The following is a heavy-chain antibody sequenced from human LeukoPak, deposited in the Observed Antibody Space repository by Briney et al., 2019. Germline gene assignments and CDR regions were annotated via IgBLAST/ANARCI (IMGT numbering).Heavy chain of an antibody. CDR1: GFTFSDYY. J-gene: IGHJ3*02. V-gene: IGHV3-11*01. D-gene: IGHD3-3*01. Sequence: GGSLRLSCAASGFTFSDYYMSWIRQAPGKGLEWVSYISSSGSTIYYADSVKGRFTISRDNVKNSLYLQMNNLRAEDTAVYYCAIRRGYYTHDAFDIGGRGTMVTVS. CDR2: ISSSGSTI. CDR3: AIRRGYYTHDAFDI.